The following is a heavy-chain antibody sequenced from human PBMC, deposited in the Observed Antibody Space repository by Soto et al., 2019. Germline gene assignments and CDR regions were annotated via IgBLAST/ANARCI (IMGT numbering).Heavy chain of an antibody. CDR3: AKEGIAARPGFYYYYGMDV. Sequence: PGGSLRLSCAASGFTFDDYAMHWVRQAPGKGLEWVSGISWNSGSIGYADSVKGRFTISRDNAKNSLYLQMNSLRAEDTALYYCAKEGIAARPGFYYYYGMDVWGQGTTDTVSS. CDR1: GFTFDDYA. J-gene: IGHJ6*02. D-gene: IGHD6-6*01. CDR2: ISWNSGSI. V-gene: IGHV3-9*01.